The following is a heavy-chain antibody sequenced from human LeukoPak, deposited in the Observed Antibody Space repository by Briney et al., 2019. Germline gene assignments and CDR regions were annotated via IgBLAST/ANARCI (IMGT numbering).Heavy chain of an antibody. CDR3: ARDGSPYSGGYYGY. J-gene: IGHJ4*02. Sequence: GGSLRLSCAASGFTFSSYSMNWVRQAPGKGLEWVSSISSSSSYIYYADSVKGRFTISRDNAKNSLYLQMNSLRAEDTAVYYCARDGSPYSGGYYGYWGQGTLVTVSS. V-gene: IGHV3-21*01. CDR2: ISSSSSYI. D-gene: IGHD1-26*01. CDR1: GFTFSSYS.